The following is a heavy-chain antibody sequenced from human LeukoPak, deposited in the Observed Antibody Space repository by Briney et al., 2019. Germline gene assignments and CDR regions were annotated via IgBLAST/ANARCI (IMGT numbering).Heavy chain of an antibody. V-gene: IGHV4-61*02. J-gene: IGHJ4*02. D-gene: IGHD3-3*01. Sequence: SETLSLTCTVSSGSISSGSYYWSWIRQPAGKGLEWIGRIYTSGSTNYNPSLKSRVTISVDTSKNQFSLKLSSVTAADTAVYYCARGDFWSGYPDYWGQGTLVTVSS. CDR3: ARGDFWSGYPDY. CDR1: SGSISSGSYY. CDR2: IYTSGST.